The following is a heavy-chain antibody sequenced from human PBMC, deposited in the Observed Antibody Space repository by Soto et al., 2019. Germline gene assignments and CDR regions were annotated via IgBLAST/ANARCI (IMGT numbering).Heavy chain of an antibody. CDR2: INSDGSST. J-gene: IGHJ4*02. D-gene: IGHD2-15*01. CDR1: GFTFSSYW. Sequence: EVQLVESGGGLVQPGGSLRISCAASGFTFSSYWMHWVRQAPGKGLVWVSRINSDGSSTSYADSVKGRFTISRDNAKNTLYLQMKSLRAEDTAVYYCARVYCSGGSCYPLDYWGQGTLVTVSS. V-gene: IGHV3-74*01. CDR3: ARVYCSGGSCYPLDY.